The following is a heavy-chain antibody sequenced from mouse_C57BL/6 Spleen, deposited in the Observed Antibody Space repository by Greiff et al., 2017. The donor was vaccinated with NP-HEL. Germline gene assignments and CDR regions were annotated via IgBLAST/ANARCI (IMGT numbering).Heavy chain of an antibody. D-gene: IGHD1-1*01. CDR1: GYTFTSYW. CDR3: ARMGYYGSSYKNLYYFDY. V-gene: IGHV1-55*01. J-gene: IGHJ2*01. Sequence: VQLQQPGAELVKPGASVKMSCKASGYTFTSYWITWVKQRPGQGLEWIGDIYPGSGSTNYNEKFKSKATLTVDTSSSTAYMQLSSLTSEDSAVYYCARMGYYGSSYKNLYYFDYWGQGTTLTVSS. CDR2: IYPGSGST.